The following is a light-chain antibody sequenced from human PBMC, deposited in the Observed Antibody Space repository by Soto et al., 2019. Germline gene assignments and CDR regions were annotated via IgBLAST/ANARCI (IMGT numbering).Light chain of an antibody. CDR1: RSISSY. V-gene: IGKV1-39*01. Sequence: DIQMTQSPSSLSASVGDRVTITCRASRSISSYLYWYQQKPGKAPKLLIYAASSLQSGVPSRFSGGGSGTDFTLTINSLQPEDFATYYCQQSYRTPLTFGQGTKVDIK. J-gene: IGKJ1*01. CDR2: AAS. CDR3: QQSYRTPLT.